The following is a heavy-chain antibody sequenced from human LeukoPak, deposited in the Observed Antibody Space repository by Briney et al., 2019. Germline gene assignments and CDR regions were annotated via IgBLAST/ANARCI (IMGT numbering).Heavy chain of an antibody. V-gene: IGHV4-39*01. D-gene: IGHD6-19*01. Sequence: PSEILTLTCTVSGCSFSSSSYYWGCIRPPPGKGLEWIGCIYYSGSIYYNPSLKSRITISVDTSKNHFSLKLISVTATATALYYCARALSAYSSGLYYGFDPWGQGTLVTVSS. CDR1: GCSFSSSSYY. CDR3: ARALSAYSSGLYYGFDP. J-gene: IGHJ5*02. CDR2: IYYSGSI.